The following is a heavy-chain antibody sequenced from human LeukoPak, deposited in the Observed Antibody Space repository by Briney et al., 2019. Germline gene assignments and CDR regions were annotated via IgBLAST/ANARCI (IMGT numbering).Heavy chain of an antibody. Sequence: PSQTLSLTCAVSGGSISSGGYSWSWIRQPPGKGLEWIGYIYHSGSTYYNPSLKSRVTISVGRSKNQFSLKLSSVTAADTAVYYCARGAGSGSSPNYYFDYWGQGTLVTVSS. D-gene: IGHD3-10*01. CDR3: ARGAGSGSSPNYYFDY. CDR2: IYHSGST. V-gene: IGHV4-30-2*01. J-gene: IGHJ4*02. CDR1: GGSISSGGYS.